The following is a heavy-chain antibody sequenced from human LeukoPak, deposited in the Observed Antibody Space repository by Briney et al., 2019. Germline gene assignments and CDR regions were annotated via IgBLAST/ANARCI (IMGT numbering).Heavy chain of an antibody. J-gene: IGHJ4*02. CDR3: ASQGSGYDSPIDY. V-gene: IGHV3-21*01. CDR2: ISTSSLYI. Sequence: GGSLRLSCAASGFTVSSNYMSWVRQAPGKGLEWVSSISTSSLYIYYADSVKGRFTISRDNARNSVYLEMNSLRAEDTAVYYCASQGSGYDSPIDYWGQGTLVTVSS. CDR1: GFTVSSNY. D-gene: IGHD5-12*01.